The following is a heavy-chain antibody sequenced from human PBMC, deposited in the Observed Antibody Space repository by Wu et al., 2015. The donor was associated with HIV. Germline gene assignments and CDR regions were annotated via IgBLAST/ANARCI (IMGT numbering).Heavy chain of an antibody. V-gene: IGHV1-18*01. D-gene: IGHD6-13*01. Sequence: QVQLVQSGAEVKKPGASVKVSCKAYGYTFSGYGITWVRQAPGQGLEWMAWISAYNGNTNYAQKFQGRVTMTTDTSTSTAYMELRSLRSDDTAVYYCARTRGSSTWDGFDVWGQGTMVTVSS. CDR3: ARTRGSSTWDGFDV. CDR1: GYTFSGYG. CDR2: ISAYNGNT. J-gene: IGHJ3*01.